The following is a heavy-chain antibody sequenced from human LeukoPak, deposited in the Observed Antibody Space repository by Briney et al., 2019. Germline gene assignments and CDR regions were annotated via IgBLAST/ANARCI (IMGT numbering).Heavy chain of an antibody. D-gene: IGHD1-26*01. CDR2: IGTVGDT. V-gene: IGHV3-23*01. CDR3: AKSKIVEGRGYFDL. CDR1: GFTFSIYP. Sequence: EGSLRLSCRASGFTFSIYPLTWVRQAPGKGPEWVSTIGTVGDTYYADSVKGRFTISRDDSSNALYLHMSSLRAEDAAVYYCAKSKIVEGRGYFDLWGRGTLVTVSS. J-gene: IGHJ2*01.